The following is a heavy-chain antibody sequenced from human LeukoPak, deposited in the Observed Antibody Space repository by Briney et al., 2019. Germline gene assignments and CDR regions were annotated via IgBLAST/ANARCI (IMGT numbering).Heavy chain of an antibody. CDR1: GYSISSAYY. Sequence: SETLSLTCTVSGYSISSAYYWGWCRQPPGKGLEWIGSIYHCGSTYYTPSLKSRVTISLDTSKNQFSLKLSSVTAADTAVYYCARGVAAGPASGDYWGQGTLVTVSS. CDR3: ARGVAAGPASGDY. CDR2: IYHCGST. J-gene: IGHJ4*02. D-gene: IGHD6-6*01. V-gene: IGHV4-38-2*02.